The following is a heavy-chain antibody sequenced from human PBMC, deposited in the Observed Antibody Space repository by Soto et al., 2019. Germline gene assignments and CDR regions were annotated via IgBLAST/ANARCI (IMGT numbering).Heavy chain of an antibody. CDR1: GFTFSDYY. Sequence: GSLRLSCAASGFTFSDYYIIFIRHSAWKWLEWVSYISSSGSTIYYADSVKGRFTISRDNAKNSLYLQMNSLRAEDTAVYYCARCAYYDFWSGYPRAFDIWGQGTMVTVSS. D-gene: IGHD3-3*01. CDR3: ARCAYYDFWSGYPRAFDI. J-gene: IGHJ3*02. CDR2: ISSSGSTI. V-gene: IGHV3-11*01.